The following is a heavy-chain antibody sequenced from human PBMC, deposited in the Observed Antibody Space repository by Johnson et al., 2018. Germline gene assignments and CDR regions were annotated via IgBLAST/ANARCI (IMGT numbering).Heavy chain of an antibody. CDR2: ISYDGSNK. D-gene: IGHD5-18*01. J-gene: IGHJ6*03. Sequence: QVRLVQSGGGVVQPGRSLRLSCAASGFTFSSYGIHWVRPAPGKGLEWVAVISYDGSNKYYADSVKGRFTISRDNSKNTLYLQMNSLRAEDTAMYYCAKPRDRYGYYYYMDVWGKGTTVTVSS. V-gene: IGHV3-30*18. CDR3: AKPRDRYGYYYYMDV. CDR1: GFTFSSYG.